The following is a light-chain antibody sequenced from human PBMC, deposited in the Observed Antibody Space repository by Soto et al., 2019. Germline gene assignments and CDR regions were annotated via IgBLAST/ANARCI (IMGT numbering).Light chain of an antibody. Sequence: DILMTQSPLSLPVTPGESASISCRSNQSLLHRNGNNYLDWYLQKPGQSPQLLIYLGSNRASGVPDRFSGRGSGTDFTLKISRVEADDVGDYYCMQALQTPLTFGGGTKVDIK. J-gene: IGKJ4*01. CDR2: LGS. CDR3: MQALQTPLT. V-gene: IGKV2-28*01. CDR1: QSLLHRNGNNY.